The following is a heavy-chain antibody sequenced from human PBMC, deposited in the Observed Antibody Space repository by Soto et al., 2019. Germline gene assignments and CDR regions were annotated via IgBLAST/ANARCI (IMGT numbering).Heavy chain of an antibody. J-gene: IGHJ5*02. CDR3: AREPDGYSPYNWFGP. CDR1: GNTFTSYG. V-gene: IGHV1-18*01. D-gene: IGHD4-4*01. Sequence: VQLVQSGAEVKKPGASVKVSCKASGNTFTSYGISWVRQAPGQGLEWMGWISAYSGHTNYAQKLQGRVTMTTDTSTSTAYMELRSLRSDDTAVYYCAREPDGYSPYNWFGPWGQGTLVTVSS. CDR2: ISAYSGHT.